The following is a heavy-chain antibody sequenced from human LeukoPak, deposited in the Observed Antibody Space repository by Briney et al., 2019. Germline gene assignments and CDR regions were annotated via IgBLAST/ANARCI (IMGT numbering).Heavy chain of an antibody. CDR3: ARDRQVMTTGDMDV. CDR1: GFTFDDYG. V-gene: IGHV3-21*01. CDR2: ISSSSSYI. D-gene: IGHD4-11*01. J-gene: IGHJ6*03. Sequence: PGGSLRLSCAASGFTFDDYGMSWVRQAPGKGLEWVSSISSSSSYIYYADSVKGRFTISRDNAKNSLYLQMNSLRAEDTAVYYCARDRQVMTTGDMDVWGKGTTVTVSS.